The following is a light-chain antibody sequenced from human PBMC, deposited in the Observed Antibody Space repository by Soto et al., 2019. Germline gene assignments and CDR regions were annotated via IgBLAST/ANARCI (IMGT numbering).Light chain of an antibody. V-gene: IGKV1-9*01. CDR1: QGINHY. CDR2: GAS. J-gene: IGKJ4*01. Sequence: DIQLTQSPSFLSASVGDRVTITCRASQGINHYVAWYQQKPGKAPKCLIYGASALQSGVPSRFSGSGSWAEFTLSISSLQPEDFATYYCQHCYSYPLSVGGGTRLEI. CDR3: QHCYSYPLS.